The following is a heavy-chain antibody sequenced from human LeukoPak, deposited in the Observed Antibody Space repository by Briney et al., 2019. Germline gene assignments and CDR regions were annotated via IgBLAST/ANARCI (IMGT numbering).Heavy chain of an antibody. Sequence: GRSQRLSCAASGFTFSSFGMHWVRQAPGKGLEWVAFISYDGSDKYNGDSVKGRFTISRDNSKNTLYLQMNSLRAEDTAVYYCAKTRGYSYGDFDYWGQGTLVTVSS. CDR3: AKTRGYSYGDFDY. CDR2: ISYDGSDK. J-gene: IGHJ4*02. V-gene: IGHV3-30*18. D-gene: IGHD5-18*01. CDR1: GFTFSSFG.